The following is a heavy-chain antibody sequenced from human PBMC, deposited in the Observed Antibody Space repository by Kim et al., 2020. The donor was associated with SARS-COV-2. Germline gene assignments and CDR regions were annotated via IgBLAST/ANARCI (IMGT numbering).Heavy chain of an antibody. V-gene: IGHV4-31*03. CDR3: AREEVVATGIYYYYYGMDV. Sequence: SETLSLTCTVSGGSISSGGYYWSWIRQHPGKGLEWIGYIYYSGSTYYNPSLKSRVTISVDTSKNQFSLKLSSVTAADTAVYYCAREEVVATGIYYYYYGMDVWGQGTTVTVSS. CDR1: GGSISSGGYY. CDR2: IYYSGST. D-gene: IGHD5-12*01. J-gene: IGHJ6*02.